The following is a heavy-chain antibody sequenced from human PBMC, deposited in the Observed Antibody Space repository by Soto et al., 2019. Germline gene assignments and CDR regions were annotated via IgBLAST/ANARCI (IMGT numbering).Heavy chain of an antibody. J-gene: IGHJ4*02. Sequence: ASVKVSCKVSGYTLTELSMHWVGQAPGKGLEWMGGFDPEDGETIYAQKFQGRVTMTEDTSTDTAYMGLSSLRSEDTAVYYCAHIILHGDYTHFDYWCQAILLTVSS. CDR3: AHIILHGDYTHFDY. CDR2: FDPEDGET. CDR1: GYTLTELS. V-gene: IGHV1-24*01. D-gene: IGHD4-17*01.